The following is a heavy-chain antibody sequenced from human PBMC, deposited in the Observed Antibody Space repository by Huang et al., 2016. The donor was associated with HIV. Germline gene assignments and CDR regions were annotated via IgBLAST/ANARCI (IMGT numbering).Heavy chain of an antibody. V-gene: IGHV1-8*03. CDR2: MKPKSCNP. CDR1: GFNFNNYD. J-gene: IGHJ4*02. Sequence: QVQLVQSGAEVKKPGASVKVSCKASGFNFNNYDFNGVRQASGQGLVWMGWMKPKSCNPGYAQNVQGRGPITRNSSIITAYMELRSLGFEDTAVYYCAIASRFLYDSTGYYSHYYFDSWGQGTLVTISS. CDR3: AIASRFLYDSTGYYSHYYFDS. D-gene: IGHD3-22*01.